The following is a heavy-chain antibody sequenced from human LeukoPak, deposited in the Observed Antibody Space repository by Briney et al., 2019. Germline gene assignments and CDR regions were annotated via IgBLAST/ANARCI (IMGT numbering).Heavy chain of an antibody. V-gene: IGHV3-48*01. CDR3: ARDYKYAFDN. Sequence: PGGSLSLSCAASGITISDYSMNWVRQAPGKGQEWISYIGIDSGNTNYADSVKGRFTISGDKAKNSLYLQMNSLRVEDTAVYHSARDYKYAFDNWGQGTLVTVSS. CDR1: GITISDYS. CDR2: IGIDSGNT. D-gene: IGHD5-24*01. J-gene: IGHJ4*02.